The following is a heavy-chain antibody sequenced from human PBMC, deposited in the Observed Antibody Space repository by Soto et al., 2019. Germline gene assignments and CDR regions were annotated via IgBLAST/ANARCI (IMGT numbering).Heavy chain of an antibody. D-gene: IGHD5-18*01. CDR1: VFTFISYG. V-gene: IGHV3-33*01. CDR3: ARDLGSYDDYYYYGMDV. J-gene: IGHJ6*02. CDR2: IWYDGSDK. Sequence: GSSLTLSCASSVFTFISYGMHWVRQAPGKGLEWVAVIWYDGSDKYCAGSVRGRFTISRDNSKNTLYLQMNSLRAEDTAVYYCARDLGSYDDYYYYGMDVWGQGTTVTVSS.